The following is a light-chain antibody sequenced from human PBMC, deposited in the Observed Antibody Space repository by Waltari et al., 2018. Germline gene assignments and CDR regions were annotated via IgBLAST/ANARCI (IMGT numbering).Light chain of an antibody. CDR3: CSYTSIGTYI. J-gene: IGLJ1*01. CDR1: SSYVGGHNH. CDR2: DVN. V-gene: IGLV2-14*01. Sequence: QSALAQPASVSGSPGRSITLSCTGTSSYVGGHNHVSWDQQHPGTAPRTMIYDVNNRHSGVSSRYYGSKSGNTASLTISGLQAEDEADYYCCSYTSIGTYIFGTGTKVTVL.